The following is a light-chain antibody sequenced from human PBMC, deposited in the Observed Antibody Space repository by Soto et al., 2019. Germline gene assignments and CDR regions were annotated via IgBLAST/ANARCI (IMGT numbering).Light chain of an antibody. CDR2: GTS. J-gene: IGKJ1*01. CDR1: QSVKSSY. V-gene: IGKV3-20*01. Sequence: EIVLTQSPGTLSLAPGEGATLSCRASQSVKSSYLAWYQQKPGQAPRLLILGTSNRATGIPDRFRGGGSGTVITPTISSLEPEDFAVYYCQQYASSPGTFGQGTKVEIK. CDR3: QQYASSPGT.